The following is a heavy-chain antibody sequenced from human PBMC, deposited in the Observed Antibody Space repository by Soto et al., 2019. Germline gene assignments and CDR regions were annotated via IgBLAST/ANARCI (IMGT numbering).Heavy chain of an antibody. J-gene: IGHJ4*02. D-gene: IGHD1-1*01. CDR1: GYSFTTHW. CDR3: ARATTGTKHTYHLDY. CDR2: IYVGDFYT. Sequence: AESLSTWCKGSGYSFTTHWIAWVLQMPGEGLEWMGIIYVGDFYTRYSPSFQGQVTISADRSVSTAYLQWSSLKASDTAIYYCARATTGTKHTYHLDYWGQGTTVTVSS. V-gene: IGHV5-51*01.